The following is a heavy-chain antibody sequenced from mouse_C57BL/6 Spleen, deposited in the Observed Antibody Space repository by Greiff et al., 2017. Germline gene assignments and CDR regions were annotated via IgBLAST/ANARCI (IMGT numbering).Heavy chain of an antibody. D-gene: IGHD2-3*01. CDR1: GFTIKDYY. J-gene: IGHJ4*01. V-gene: IGHV14-1*01. CDR2: IDPEDGDT. Sequence: VQLQQSGAELVRPGASVKLSCTASGFTIKDYYMHWVKQRPEQGLEWIGRIDPEDGDTEYAPKFPGKATMTADTSSNTAYLQLSSLTSEDTAVYYCTKWLLRLGYAMDYWGQGTSVTVSS. CDR3: TKWLLRLGYAMDY.